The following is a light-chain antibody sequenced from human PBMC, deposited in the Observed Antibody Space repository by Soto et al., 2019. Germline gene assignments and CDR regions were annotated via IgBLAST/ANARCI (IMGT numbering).Light chain of an antibody. J-gene: IGLJ2*01. CDR1: SSNIGSNY. CDR3: AAWDDSLSDVV. Sequence: QSVLTQPPSASGTPGQRVTISCSGSSSNIGSNYVYWYQQLPGTAPKLLIYRNNQRPSGVPDRFSGSKSGTSASLAISGLRSEDEADYYCAAWDDSLSDVVFGGGTKLPVL. CDR2: RNN. V-gene: IGLV1-47*01.